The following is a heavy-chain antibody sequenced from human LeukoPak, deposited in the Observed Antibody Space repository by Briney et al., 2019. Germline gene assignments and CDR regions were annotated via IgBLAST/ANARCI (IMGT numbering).Heavy chain of an antibody. Sequence: GGSLRLSCSASGFTFSDYWMMWVRQAPGKGLEWVGNIRQDDSEKNYVDSVKGRFTISRDNAKFSLSLQMNSLRAEDTAIYYCATDRKVGTWDPRFNYWGQGTLVTVSS. CDR1: GFTFSDYW. CDR2: IRQDDSEK. D-gene: IGHD4-23*01. J-gene: IGHJ4*02. V-gene: IGHV3-7*01. CDR3: ATDRKVGTWDPRFNY.